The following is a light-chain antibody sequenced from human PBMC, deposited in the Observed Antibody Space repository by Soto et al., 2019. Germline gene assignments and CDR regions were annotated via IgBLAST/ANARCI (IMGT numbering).Light chain of an antibody. V-gene: IGLV2-23*01. CDR1: SSDVGSYNL. J-gene: IGLJ2*01. CDR3: CSFAGLNTLL. CDR2: EGS. Sequence: QSALTQPASVSGSPGQSITISCTGTSSDVGSYNLASWYQQHPGKAPKLMIYEGSKRPSGVSNRFSGSKSGNTASLTISGLQAEDEADYYCCSFAGLNTLLFGGGTKLTVL.